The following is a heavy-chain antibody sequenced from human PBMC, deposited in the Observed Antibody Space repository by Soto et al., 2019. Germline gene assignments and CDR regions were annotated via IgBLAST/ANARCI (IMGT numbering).Heavy chain of an antibody. J-gene: IGHJ2*01. CDR3: ARCYCSVGSCYACWHFDL. CDR1: GYTFTNYA. D-gene: IGHD2-15*01. CDR2: ISASTRNT. Sequence: QVQLVQSGAEVKKPGASVKVSCQASGYTFTNYAISWVRQAPGQGLEWMGWISASTRNTDQAQNFKGRVTMTIETSTNTANMERRSLRSDDTAVYYCARCYCSVGSCYACWHFDLWGRGTLVTVSS. V-gene: IGHV1-18*01.